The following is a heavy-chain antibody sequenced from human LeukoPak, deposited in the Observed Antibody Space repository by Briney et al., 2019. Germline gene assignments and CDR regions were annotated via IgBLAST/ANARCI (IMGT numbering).Heavy chain of an antibody. CDR1: GFTFSTYC. CDR3: AREIVARPGGFDT. V-gene: IGHV3-7*01. J-gene: IGHJ3*02. CDR2: IKPDGSEK. Sequence: GSMRLSCAASGFTFSTYCMSWVRKSPGKGLEWVANIKPDGSEKYYVDSVKGRFTISRDNVKKSLYLQMNSLRAEDTGVYYCAREIVARPGGFDTWGQGTMVTVSS. D-gene: IGHD6-6*01.